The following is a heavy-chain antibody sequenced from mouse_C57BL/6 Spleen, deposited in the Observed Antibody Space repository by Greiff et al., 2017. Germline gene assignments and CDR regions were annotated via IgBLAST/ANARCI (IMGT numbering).Heavy chain of an antibody. CDR3: ARGGDVAY. V-gene: IGHV1-9*01. CDR1: GYTFTGYW. J-gene: IGHJ3*01. D-gene: IGHD3-3*01. Sequence: VQLQQSGAELMKPGASVKLSCKASGYTFTGYWIDWVKQRPGHGLEWIGEIFPGSGSTNYNEKFKGKDTLTAETSSNTAYMQLRSLTTEDSAMYDCARGGDVAYWGQGTLVTVSA. CDR2: IFPGSGST.